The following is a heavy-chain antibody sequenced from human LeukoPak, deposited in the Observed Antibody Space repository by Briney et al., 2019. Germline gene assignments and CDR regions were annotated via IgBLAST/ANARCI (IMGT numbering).Heavy chain of an antibody. D-gene: IGHD2-2*02. CDR2: INHSGST. V-gene: IGHV4-34*01. Sequence: PSETLSLTCAVYGGSFSGYYWSWIRQPPGKGLEWLGEINHSGSTNYNPSLKSRVTISVDTSKNQFSLKLSSVTAADTAVYYCARARAIGVHHWFDPWGQGTLVTVSS. CDR3: ARARAIGVHHWFDP. CDR1: GGSFSGYY. J-gene: IGHJ5*02.